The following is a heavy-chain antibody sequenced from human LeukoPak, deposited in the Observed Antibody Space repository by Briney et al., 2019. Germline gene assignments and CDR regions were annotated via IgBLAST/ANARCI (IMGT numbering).Heavy chain of an antibody. D-gene: IGHD3-22*01. Sequence: GGSLRLSCAASGFTFSSYWVHWVRQAPGKGLVWVSRINSDGSSTSYADSVKGRFTISRDNAKNTLYLQMNSLRAEDTAVYYCARDRDSSGYPYFDYWGQGTPVTVSS. CDR2: INSDGSST. CDR3: ARDRDSSGYPYFDY. V-gene: IGHV3-74*01. J-gene: IGHJ4*02. CDR1: GFTFSSYW.